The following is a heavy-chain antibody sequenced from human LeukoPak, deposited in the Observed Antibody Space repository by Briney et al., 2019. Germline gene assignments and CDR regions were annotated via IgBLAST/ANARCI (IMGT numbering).Heavy chain of an antibody. CDR3: ERHGALDYRSTSSFDY. V-gene: IGHV4-59*08. Sequence: SETLSLTRTVSGGSLSSYYWSWMRQPRGKGREGMGYIYYTGTTNYNPSLKSRVTISVDTYRNQFSLKLSSVTAADTAVYYCERHGALDYRSTSSFDYWGQGTLVTVSS. CDR2: IYYTGTT. D-gene: IGHD2-2*01. J-gene: IGHJ4*02. CDR1: GGSLSSYY.